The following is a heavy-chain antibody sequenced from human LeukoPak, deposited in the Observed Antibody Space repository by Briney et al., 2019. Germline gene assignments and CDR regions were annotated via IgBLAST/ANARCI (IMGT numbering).Heavy chain of an antibody. CDR1: GFTFSSYG. V-gene: IGHV3-30*02. CDR2: IRSDGSNK. Sequence: GGSLRLSCAASGFTFSSYGMHWVRQAPGKGLEWVAFIRSDGSNKYYADSVKGRFTISRDNSKNTLYLQMNSLRAEDTAVYYCAKDLPMYYDFWSGLFDYWGQGTLVTVSS. D-gene: IGHD3-3*01. J-gene: IGHJ4*02. CDR3: AKDLPMYYDFWSGLFDY.